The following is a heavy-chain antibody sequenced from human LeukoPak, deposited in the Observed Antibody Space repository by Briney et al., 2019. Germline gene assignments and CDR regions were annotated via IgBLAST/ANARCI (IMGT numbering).Heavy chain of an antibody. V-gene: IGHV4-39*07. J-gene: IGHJ4*02. D-gene: IGHD4-23*01. Sequence: SETLSLTCTVSGGSISSSSYYWGWIRQPPGKGLEWIGSIYHSGSTYYNPSLKSRVTISVDTSKNQFSLKLSSVTAADTAVYYCARDRRLGGGPADYWGQGTLVTVSS. CDR1: GGSISSSSYY. CDR2: IYHSGST. CDR3: ARDRRLGGGPADY.